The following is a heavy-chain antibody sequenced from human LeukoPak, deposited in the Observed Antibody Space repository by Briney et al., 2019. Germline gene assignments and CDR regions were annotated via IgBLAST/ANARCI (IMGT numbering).Heavy chain of an antibody. D-gene: IGHD6-13*01. CDR3: AKGGITAAGDIDY. CDR2: ISWNSGSI. CDR1: GFTFDDYA. J-gene: IGHJ4*02. V-gene: IGHV3-9*01. Sequence: GRSLRLSCAASGFTFDDYAMHWVRQAPGKGLEWVSGISWNSGSIGYADSVKGRFTISRDNAKNSLYLQMNSLRAEDTALYYCAKGGITAAGDIDYWGQGTLVTVSS.